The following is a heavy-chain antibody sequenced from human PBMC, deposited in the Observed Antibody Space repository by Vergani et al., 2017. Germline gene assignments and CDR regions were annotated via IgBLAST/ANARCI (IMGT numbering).Heavy chain of an antibody. CDR3: AKHFRGWGSDY. J-gene: IGHJ4*02. CDR1: RFTLSNYD. V-gene: IGHV3-30*02. D-gene: IGHD3-16*01. Sequence: QVQLVESGGGVVQRGGSLRLSCATSRFTLSNYDMQWIRQGPGKGLEFVAFIQFDGRNQYYADSVKGRFTLSRDFSKNTLYLQMNSLRTDDTATYYCAKHFRGWGSDYWGQGTQVIVSS. CDR2: IQFDGRNQ.